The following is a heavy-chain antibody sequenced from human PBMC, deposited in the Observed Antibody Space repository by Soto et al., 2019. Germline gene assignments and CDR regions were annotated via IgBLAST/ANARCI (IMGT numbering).Heavy chain of an antibody. CDR2: IYYSGST. CDR3: ARHGLNLGDLWGFYTAKFDY. D-gene: IGHD3-16*01. CDR1: GGSISSSSYY. V-gene: IGHV4-39*01. Sequence: SETLSLTCTVSGGSISSSSYYWGWIRQPPGKGLEWIGSIYYSGSTYYNPSLESRVTMSVDTSKNQFSLKLSSVTAADTAVYYCARHGLNLGDLWGFYTAKFDYWGQGTLVTVSS. J-gene: IGHJ4*02.